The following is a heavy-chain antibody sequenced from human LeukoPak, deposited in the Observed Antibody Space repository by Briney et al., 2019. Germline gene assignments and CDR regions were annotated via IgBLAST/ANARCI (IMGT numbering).Heavy chain of an antibody. CDR2: IIPIFGTA. CDR1: GGTFSSYA. J-gene: IGHJ3*02. V-gene: IGHV1-69*06. D-gene: IGHD3-22*01. CDR3: AKDQSITMIVVATDAFDI. Sequence: SVKVSCKASGGTFSSYAISWVRQAPGQGLEWMGGIIPIFGTANYAQKFQGRVTITADKSTSTAYMELSSLRAEDTAVYYCAKDQSITMIVVATDAFDIWGQGTMVTVSS.